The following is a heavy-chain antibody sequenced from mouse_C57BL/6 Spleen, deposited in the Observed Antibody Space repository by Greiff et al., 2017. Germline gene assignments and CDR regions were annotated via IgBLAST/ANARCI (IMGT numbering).Heavy chain of an antibody. Sequence: VQLQQSGPELVKPGASVKISCKASGYTFTDYYMNWVKQSHGKSLDWIGDINPNNGGTSYNQKFKSKATLTVDKSSSTAYMELRSLTSEDSAVYYCARWGAQAYYFDYWGQGTTLTVSS. D-gene: IGHD3-2*02. V-gene: IGHV1-26*01. CDR1: GYTFTDYY. CDR3: ARWGAQAYYFDY. CDR2: INPNNGGT. J-gene: IGHJ2*01.